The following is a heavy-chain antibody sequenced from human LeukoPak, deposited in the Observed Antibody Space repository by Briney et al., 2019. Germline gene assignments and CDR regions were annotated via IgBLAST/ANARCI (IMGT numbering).Heavy chain of an antibody. J-gene: IGHJ6*03. CDR3: ARHPYSSSWYGPTSYYYYYMDV. Sequence: PSETLSLTCAVSGYSISSGYYWGWTRQPPGKGLEWIGSIYHSGSTYYNPSLKSRVTISVDTSKNQFSLKLSSVTAADTAVYYCARHPYSSSWYGPTSYYYYYMDVWGKGTTVTVSS. CDR2: IYHSGST. D-gene: IGHD6-13*01. CDR1: GYSISSGYY. V-gene: IGHV4-38-2*01.